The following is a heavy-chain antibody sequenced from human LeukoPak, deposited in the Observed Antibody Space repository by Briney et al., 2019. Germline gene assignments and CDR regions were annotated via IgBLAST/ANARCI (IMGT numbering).Heavy chain of an antibody. CDR3: ARESYSSSYLFDY. CDR2: IYTSGST. Sequence: SETLSLTCTVSLGSLSNYYWSWIRQPAGKGLEWIGRIYTSGSTNYNPSLKSRVTMSVDTSKNQFSLKLSSVTAADTAVYYCARESYSSSYLFDYWGQGTLVTVSS. CDR1: LGSLSNYY. J-gene: IGHJ4*02. V-gene: IGHV4-4*07. D-gene: IGHD6-6*01.